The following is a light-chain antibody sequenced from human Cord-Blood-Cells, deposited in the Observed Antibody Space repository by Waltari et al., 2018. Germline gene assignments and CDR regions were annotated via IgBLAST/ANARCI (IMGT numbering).Light chain of an antibody. CDR2: EVS. CDR1: SSDVGGYNY. J-gene: IGLJ2*01. CDR3: SSYTSSSTLGV. V-gene: IGLV2-14*01. Sequence: QSALTQPASVSGSPGQSITISCTGTSSDVGGYNYVSWYQQHPGKAPKLMIYEVSNRPSAVSNRLSGSKSGNTASRTISGLQAEDEADYYCSSYTSSSTLGVVGGGTKLTVL.